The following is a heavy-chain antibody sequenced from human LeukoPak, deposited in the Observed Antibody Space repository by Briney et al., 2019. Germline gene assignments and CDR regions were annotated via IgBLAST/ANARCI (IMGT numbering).Heavy chain of an antibody. V-gene: IGHV4-38-2*02. Sequence: SETLSLTCTVSGYSISSGYYWGWIRQPPGKGLEGIGSIYHSGSTYYNPSLKSRVTISVDTSKNQFSLKLSSVTAADTAVYYCARDNGGWVVPAALGYWGQGTLGTVSS. D-gene: IGHD2-2*01. J-gene: IGHJ4*02. CDR1: GYSISSGYY. CDR3: ARDNGGWVVPAALGY. CDR2: IYHSGST.